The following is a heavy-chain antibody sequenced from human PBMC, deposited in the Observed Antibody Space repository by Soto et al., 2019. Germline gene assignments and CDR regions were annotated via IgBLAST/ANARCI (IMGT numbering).Heavy chain of an antibody. Sequence: GGSLRLSCAASGFTFSSYAMSRVRQAPGEGLEWVSAISGSGGSTYYADSVKGRFTISRDNSKNTLYLQMNSLRAEDTAVYYCAKDRDVGRDNWFDPWGQGTLVTVSS. J-gene: IGHJ5*02. D-gene: IGHD2-15*01. CDR1: GFTFSSYA. V-gene: IGHV3-23*01. CDR2: ISGSGGST. CDR3: AKDRDVGRDNWFDP.